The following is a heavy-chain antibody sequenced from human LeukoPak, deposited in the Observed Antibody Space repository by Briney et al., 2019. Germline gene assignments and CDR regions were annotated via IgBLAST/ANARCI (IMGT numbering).Heavy chain of an antibody. CDR2: ISSSSSTI. CDR3: ARRTAYMEYFDL. Sequence: PGGSLRLSCAASGFTFSYYSMNWVRQAPGKGLEWVSYISSSSSTIYYADSVKGRFTISRDIAKNSLYLQMNSLRDEDTAVYYCARRTAYMEYFDLWGRGTLVTVSS. V-gene: IGHV3-48*02. D-gene: IGHD3-16*01. J-gene: IGHJ2*01. CDR1: GFTFSYYS.